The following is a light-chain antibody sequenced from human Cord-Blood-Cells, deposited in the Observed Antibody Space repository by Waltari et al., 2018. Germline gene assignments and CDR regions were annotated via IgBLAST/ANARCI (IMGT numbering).Light chain of an antibody. CDR1: SGHSSYA. V-gene: IGLV4-69*01. Sequence: QLVLTQSPSASASLGASVKLTCTLSSGHSSYAIAWHQQQPETGPRYLMKLNSDGSHSKGDGIPDRFSGSSSGAERYLTISSLQSEDEADYYCQTWGTGIWVFGGGTKLTVL. CDR2: LNSDGSH. J-gene: IGLJ3*02. CDR3: QTWGTGIWV.